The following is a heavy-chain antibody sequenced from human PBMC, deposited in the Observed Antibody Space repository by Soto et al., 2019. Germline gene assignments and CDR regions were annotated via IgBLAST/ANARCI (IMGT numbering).Heavy chain of an antibody. D-gene: IGHD3-9*01. J-gene: IGHJ6*02. CDR1: GGSISSGDYY. CDR2: IYYSGST. CDR3: ARDHYVYDILTGYGYYYGMDV. Sequence: QVQLQESGPGLVKPSQTLSLTCTVSGGSISSGDYYWSWIRQPPGKGLEWIGYIYYSGSTYYNPSRKGRVTISVDTSKNLFSLKLSSVTAADTAVYYCARDHYVYDILTGYGYYYGMDVWGQGTTVTVSS. V-gene: IGHV4-30-4*01.